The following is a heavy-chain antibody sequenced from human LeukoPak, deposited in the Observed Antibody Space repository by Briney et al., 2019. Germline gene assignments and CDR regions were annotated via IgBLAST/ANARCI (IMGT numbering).Heavy chain of an antibody. J-gene: IGHJ4*02. CDR2: IKGDESEK. V-gene: IGHV3-7*03. CDR3: ARALSG. Sequence: GGSLRLSCAASGFTFSNYWMHWVRQAPGKGLEWEANIKGDESEKYYVDSVKGRFSISRDNAKNSLYLQMNSLRAEDTAVYYCARALSGWGQGTLVTVSS. D-gene: IGHD3-3*01. CDR1: GFTFSNYW.